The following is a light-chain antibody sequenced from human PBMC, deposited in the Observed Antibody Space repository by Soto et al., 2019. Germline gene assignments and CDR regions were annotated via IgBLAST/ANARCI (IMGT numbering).Light chain of an antibody. V-gene: IGKV3-11*01. CDR2: DAS. J-gene: IGKJ4*01. CDR3: QQRSNWLLT. Sequence: EIVLTQSPATLSLSPGERATLSCRASQSVSSYLAWYQQKPGQAPMLLIYDASNRATGIPARFSGSGSATDFPLTISSLEPEDFAVYYCQQRSNWLLTFGGGTKVEIK. CDR1: QSVSSY.